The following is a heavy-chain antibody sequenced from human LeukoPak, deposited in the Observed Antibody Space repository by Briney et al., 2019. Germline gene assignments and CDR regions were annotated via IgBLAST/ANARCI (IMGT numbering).Heavy chain of an antibody. D-gene: IGHD2-2*01. CDR2: ISAYNGNT. CDR1: GYTFTSYG. Sequence: ASVKASCKASGYTFTSYGISWVRQAPGQGLEWMGWISAYNGNTNYAQKLQGRVTMTTDTSTSTAYMELRSLRSDDTAVYYCARGVPAANYYYMDVWGKGTTVTVSS. J-gene: IGHJ6*03. CDR3: ARGVPAANYYYMDV. V-gene: IGHV1-18*01.